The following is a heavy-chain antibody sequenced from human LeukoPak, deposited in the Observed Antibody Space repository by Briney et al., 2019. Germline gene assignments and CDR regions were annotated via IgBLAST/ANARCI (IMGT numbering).Heavy chain of an antibody. J-gene: IGHJ5*01. CDR1: GYTFTDHY. CDR3: ARNADYDFWGGYWINWFGP. V-gene: IGHV1-2*02. D-gene: IGHD3-3*01. CDR2: INPYTGGT. Sequence: ASVKVSCKASGYTFTDHYIHWVRQAPGQGLEWMAWINPYTGGTTYAQKFQGRVTVTRDTSISTAYMELSRLTSDDTAVYYCARNADYDFWGGYWINWFGPWGQGNLVNVLS.